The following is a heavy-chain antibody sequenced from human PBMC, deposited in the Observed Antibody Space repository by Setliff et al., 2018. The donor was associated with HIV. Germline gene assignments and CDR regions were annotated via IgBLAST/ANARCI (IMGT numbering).Heavy chain of an antibody. J-gene: IGHJ1*01. CDR2: INHSGST. CDR3: ARGRGSSWYKH. CDR1: GGSISSGVYY. Sequence: SETLSLTCTVSGGSISSGVYYWNWIRQPPGKGLEWIGEINHSGSTNYNPSLKSRVTISVDTSKRQFSLKLNSVTAADTAVYYCARGRGSSWYKHWGQGTLVTVS. V-gene: IGHV4-39*07. D-gene: IGHD6-13*01.